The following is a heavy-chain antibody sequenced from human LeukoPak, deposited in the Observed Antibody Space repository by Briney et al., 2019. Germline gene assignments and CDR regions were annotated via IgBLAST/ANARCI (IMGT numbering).Heavy chain of an antibody. Sequence: PGGSLRLSCTGSGFTFGIYAMNWVRQAPGKGLEWVSVITGNSGLIDYADSVKGRFTISRDNDRNTLYLQITTLRAEDTAIYFCAKDRTPDGFYSIDYWGQGVLVTVSS. CDR2: ITGNSGLI. CDR3: AKDRTPDGFYSIDY. J-gene: IGHJ4*02. V-gene: IGHV3-23*01. D-gene: IGHD2-15*01. CDR1: GFTFGIYA.